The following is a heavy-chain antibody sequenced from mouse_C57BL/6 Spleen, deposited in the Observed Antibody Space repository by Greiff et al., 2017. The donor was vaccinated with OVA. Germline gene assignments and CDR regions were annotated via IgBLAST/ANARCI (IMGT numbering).Heavy chain of an antibody. J-gene: IGHJ4*01. CDR2: IYPGDGDT. Sequence: QVQLKESGAELVKPGASVKISCKASGYAFSSYWMHWVKQSPGKGLEWIGQIYPGDGDTNYNGKFKGKATLTADKSSSTAYMQISSLTSEDSAVYFCARQRSGYAMDYWGQGTSVTVSS. V-gene: IGHV1-80*01. D-gene: IGHD3-1*01. CDR1: GYAFSSYW. CDR3: ARQRSGYAMDY.